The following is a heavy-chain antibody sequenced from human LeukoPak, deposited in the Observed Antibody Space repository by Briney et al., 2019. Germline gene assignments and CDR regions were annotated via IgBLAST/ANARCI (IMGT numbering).Heavy chain of an antibody. J-gene: IGHJ4*02. Sequence: SETLSLTCTVSGGSISSGGYYWSWIRQHPGRGLGWIGYIYYSGSTYFNPSLKSRVTISADTSKNQFSLTLSSVTAADTAVYYCARARSAAGNFDYWGQGTLVTVSS. CDR2: IYYSGST. V-gene: IGHV4-31*03. CDR1: GGSISSGGYY. D-gene: IGHD6-13*01. CDR3: ARARSAAGNFDY.